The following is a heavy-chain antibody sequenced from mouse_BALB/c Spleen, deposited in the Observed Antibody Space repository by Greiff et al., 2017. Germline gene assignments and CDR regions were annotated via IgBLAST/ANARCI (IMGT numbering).Heavy chain of an antibody. Sequence: DVHLVESGGGLVKPGGSLKLSCAASGFTFSSYAMSWVRQTPEKRLEWVATISSGGSYTYYPDSVKGRFTISRDNAKNTLYLQMSSLRSEDTAMYYCARPGKNWYFDVWGAGTTVTVSS. V-gene: IGHV5-9-3*01. CDR3: ARPGKNWYFDV. CDR2: ISSGGSYT. CDR1: GFTFSSYA. J-gene: IGHJ1*01.